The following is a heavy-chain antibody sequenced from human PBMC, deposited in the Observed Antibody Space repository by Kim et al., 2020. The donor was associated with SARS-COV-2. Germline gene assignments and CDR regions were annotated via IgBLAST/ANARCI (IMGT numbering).Heavy chain of an antibody. CDR3: ARDSYYDIFRDYYYYMDV. CDR2: INAGNGNT. D-gene: IGHD3-9*01. J-gene: IGHJ6*03. CDR1: GYTFTSYA. Sequence: ASVKVSCKASGYTFTSYAMHWVRQAPGQRLEWMGWINAGNGNTKYSQKFQGRITITRDTAASTAYMELNSLRSEDTAVYYCARDSYYDIFRDYYYYMDVWGKGTTVTVSS. V-gene: IGHV1-3*01.